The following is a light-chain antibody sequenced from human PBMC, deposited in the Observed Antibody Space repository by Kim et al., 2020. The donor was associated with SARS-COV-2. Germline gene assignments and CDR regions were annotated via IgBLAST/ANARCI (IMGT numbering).Light chain of an antibody. CDR2: EVI. CDR3: SSYTSSSTGV. Sequence: GQSVTVCCTGTRSDVGSYNRVWWYQQSPGTAPKRIIYEVINRPQGVADRFSGSRSGKAAFLTISALQAEDEGEYYCSSYTSSSTGVFGGGTQLTVL. J-gene: IGLJ3*02. V-gene: IGLV2-18*02. CDR1: RSDVGSYNR.